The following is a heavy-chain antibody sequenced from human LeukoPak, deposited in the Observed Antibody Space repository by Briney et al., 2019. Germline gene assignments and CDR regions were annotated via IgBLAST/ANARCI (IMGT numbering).Heavy chain of an antibody. D-gene: IGHD6-19*01. V-gene: IGHV3-23*01. CDR1: GFTFSTFA. CDR3: AKEVPGPGWYTVDY. J-gene: IGHJ4*02. Sequence: GGSLTLSCAASGFTFSTFALSWFRQAPGKGLEWVSAISSVSRTYYAGSVKGRFAISRDSSENTLFLHMNSLRSEDTAIYYCAKEVPGPGWYTVDYWGQGTLVTVSS. CDR2: ISSVSRT.